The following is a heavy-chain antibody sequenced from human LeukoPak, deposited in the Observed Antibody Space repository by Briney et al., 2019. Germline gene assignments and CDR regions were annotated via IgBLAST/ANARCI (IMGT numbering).Heavy chain of an antibody. Sequence: QAGGSLRLSCAASGFTFSTYWMHWVREAPGKGLVWVSSINFNGSMIKYADSVNGRFTISRDNAKNTVYLQMNTLRAEDTSVYYCVRSPPQVARKYHYHYMDVWGKGTTVTVSS. CDR2: INFNGSMI. V-gene: IGHV3-74*01. J-gene: IGHJ6*03. CDR1: GFTFSTYW. D-gene: IGHD2-15*01. CDR3: VRSPPQVARKYHYHYMDV.